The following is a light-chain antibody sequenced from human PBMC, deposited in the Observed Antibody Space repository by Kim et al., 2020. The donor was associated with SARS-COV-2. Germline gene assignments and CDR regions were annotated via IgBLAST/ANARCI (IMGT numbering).Light chain of an antibody. Sequence: RPTPNSKSTQTVLYNSNNKNYLAWYQQKPGPAPKLLISLASIRESGVSDRFSGSGSETDFTLTISSLQAKDVAVYYCQQYYSPLPSFGQGTKLEI. CDR3: QQYYSPLPS. V-gene: IGKV4-1*01. CDR2: LAS. CDR1: QTVLYNSNNKNY. J-gene: IGKJ2*03.